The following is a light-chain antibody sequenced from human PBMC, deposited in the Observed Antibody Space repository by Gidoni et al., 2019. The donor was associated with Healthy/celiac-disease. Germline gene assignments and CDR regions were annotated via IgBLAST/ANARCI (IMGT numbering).Light chain of an antibody. Sequence: EIVMTLSPATLSGSPGERATLSCRASQSVSSNLAWYQQKPAQAPRLLISGASTRATGIPARFSGSGSGTEFTLTISSLQSEDFAVYYCQQYNNCPLTFGPGTKVDIK. CDR2: GAS. V-gene: IGKV3-15*01. CDR3: QQYNNCPLT. J-gene: IGKJ3*01. CDR1: QSVSSN.